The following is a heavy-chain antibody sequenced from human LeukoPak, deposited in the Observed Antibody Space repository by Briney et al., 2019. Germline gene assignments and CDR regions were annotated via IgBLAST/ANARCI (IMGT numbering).Heavy chain of an antibody. Sequence: GGSLRLSCAASGFTFSDYYMSWIRQAPGKGLEWVSYISSSGSTIYYADSVKGRFTIFRDNAKNSLYLQMNSLRAEDTAVYYCARKSDYDSSGYYPVYYWGQGTLVTVSS. J-gene: IGHJ4*02. CDR2: ISSSGSTI. CDR1: GFTFSDYY. CDR3: ARKSDYDSSGYYPVYY. D-gene: IGHD3-22*01. V-gene: IGHV3-11*01.